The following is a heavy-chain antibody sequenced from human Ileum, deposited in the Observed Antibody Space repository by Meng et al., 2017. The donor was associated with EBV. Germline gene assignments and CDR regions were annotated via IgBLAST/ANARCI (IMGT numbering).Heavy chain of an antibody. D-gene: IGHD6-13*01. CDR1: GRTFNSYA. J-gene: IGHJ4*02. CDR2: IIPIFGTA. CDR3: ARGNGYSSSFYFDY. Sequence: SSGNISRKACGRTFNSYAISWGRQAPGQGLEWMGGIIPIFGTANYAQKLQGRVTITADESTSTAYMELSSLRSEDTAVYYCARGNGYSSSFYFDYWGQGTLVTVSS. V-gene: IGHV1-69*01.